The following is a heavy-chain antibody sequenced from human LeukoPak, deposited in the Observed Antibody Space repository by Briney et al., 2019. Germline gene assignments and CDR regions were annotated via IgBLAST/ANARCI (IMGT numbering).Heavy chain of an antibody. V-gene: IGHV3-9*01. CDR2: ISWNSGSI. D-gene: IGHD3-3*02. J-gene: IGHJ3*02. Sequence: GGSLRLSCAASGFTFDDYAMPWVRQAPGKGLEWVSGISWNSGSIGYADSVKGRFTISRDNAKNSLYLQMNSLRAEDTALYYCAKDVASRPYAFDIWGQGTMVTVSS. CDR1: GFTFDDYA. CDR3: AKDVASRPYAFDI.